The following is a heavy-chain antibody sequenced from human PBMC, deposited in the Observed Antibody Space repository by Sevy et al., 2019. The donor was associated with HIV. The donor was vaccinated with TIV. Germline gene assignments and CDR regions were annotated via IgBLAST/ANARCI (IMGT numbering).Heavy chain of an antibody. CDR3: AKDRGHEYSSSSGKYYYDGMDV. V-gene: IGHV3-30*18. Sequence: GGSLRLSCAASGFTFSSYGMHWVRQAPGKGLEWVAVISYDGSNKYYADSVKGRFTISRDNSKNTMYLQMNSLRAEDTVVYYCAKDRGHEYSSSSGKYYYDGMDVWGQGTTVTVSS. CDR2: ISYDGSNK. CDR1: GFTFSSYG. J-gene: IGHJ6*02. D-gene: IGHD6-6*01.